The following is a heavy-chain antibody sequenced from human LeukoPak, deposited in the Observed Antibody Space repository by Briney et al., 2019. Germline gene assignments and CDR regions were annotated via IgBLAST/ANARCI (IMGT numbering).Heavy chain of an antibody. CDR3: ARHGGYCSSTSCYQSNYYYLMDL. Sequence: SETLSLTCAVSGYPISSDYYWGWIRQPPGKGLEWIGSIYRSGNTYYNPSLKSRVTISVDTSKNQFSLKVNSVTAADTAVYYCARHGGYCSSTSCYQSNYYYLMDLWGKGTTVTVSS. D-gene: IGHD2-2*01. V-gene: IGHV4-38-2*01. CDR2: IYRSGNT. CDR1: GYPISSDYY. J-gene: IGHJ6*03.